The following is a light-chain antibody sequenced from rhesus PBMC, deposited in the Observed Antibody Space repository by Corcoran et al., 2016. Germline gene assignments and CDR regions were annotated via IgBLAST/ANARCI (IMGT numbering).Light chain of an antibody. CDR3: QHGYIYPLT. CDR2: RAS. CDR1: QSLSNY. V-gene: IGKV1S9*01. Sequence: DIQMTQSPSSLSASVGDRVTITCQASQSLSNYLNWYQQKPGKIPKPLIYRASSLQSGIPSRFSRRGSGTDFTLTIRSLHPEDLATYYCQHGYIYPLTFAEGPRWSSN. J-gene: IGKJ4*01.